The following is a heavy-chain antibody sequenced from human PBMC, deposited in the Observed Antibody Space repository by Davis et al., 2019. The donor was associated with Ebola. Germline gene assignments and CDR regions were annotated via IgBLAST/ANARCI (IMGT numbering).Heavy chain of an antibody. CDR3: ARGITMVQMYNWFDP. CDR1: GYTFTSYG. CDR2: ISAYNGNT. V-gene: IGHV1-18*01. J-gene: IGHJ5*02. D-gene: IGHD3-10*01. Sequence: ASVKVSCKASGYTFTSYGISWVRQAPGQGLEWMGWISAYNGNTNYAQKLQGRVTMTTDTSTSTAYIELRSLRSDDTAVHYCARGITMVQMYNWFDPWGQGTLVTVSS.